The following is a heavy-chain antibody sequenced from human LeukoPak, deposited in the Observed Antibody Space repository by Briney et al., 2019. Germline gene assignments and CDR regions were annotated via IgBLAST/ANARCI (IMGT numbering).Heavy chain of an antibody. Sequence: GGSLKLSCAASGFTFSAYSMNWVRQAPGKGLEWVSYISSSGSTIYYADSVKGRFTISRDNAKNSLYLQMNSLRAEDTAVYYCAELGITMIGGVWGKGTTVTISS. CDR1: GFTFSAYS. J-gene: IGHJ6*04. D-gene: IGHD3-10*02. CDR2: ISSSGSTI. CDR3: AELGITMIGGV. V-gene: IGHV3-48*04.